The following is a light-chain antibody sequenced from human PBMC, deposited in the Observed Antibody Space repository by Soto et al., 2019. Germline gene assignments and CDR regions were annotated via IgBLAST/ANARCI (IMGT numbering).Light chain of an antibody. J-gene: IGLJ1*01. CDR1: SSDVGGYNY. V-gene: IGLV2-14*01. CDR3: SSYTSSSVSYV. Sequence: QSALTQPASVSGSPGQSSTISCTGTSSDVGGYNYVSWYQQHPGKAPKLMIYDVSNRPSGVSNRFSGSKSGNTASLTISGLQAEDEADYYCSSYTSSSVSYVFGTWTKLTVL. CDR2: DVS.